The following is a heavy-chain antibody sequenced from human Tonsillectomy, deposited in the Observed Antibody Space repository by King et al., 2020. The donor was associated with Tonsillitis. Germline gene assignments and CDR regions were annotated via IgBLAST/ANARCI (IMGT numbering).Heavy chain of an antibody. V-gene: IGHV1-69*01. CDR1: GGTFSSYA. CDR2: IIPILGTA. D-gene: IGHD3-9*01. J-gene: IGHJ6*02. CDR3: AWAYYDILTGYPLGGMDV. Sequence: QLVQSGAEVKKPGSSVKVSCKASGGTFSSYAISWVRQAPGQGLEWMGGIIPILGTANYAQKFQGRVTITADESTSTAYMELSSLRSEDTAVYYCAWAYYDILTGYPLGGMDVWGQGTTVTVSS.